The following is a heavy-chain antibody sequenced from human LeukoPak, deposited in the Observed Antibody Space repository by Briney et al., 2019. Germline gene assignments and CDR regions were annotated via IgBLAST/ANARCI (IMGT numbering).Heavy chain of an antibody. CDR1: GYTFTSFG. V-gene: IGHV1-18*01. CDR3: ARDTTMVRGGFDY. Sequence: ASVKVSCKASGYTFTSFGVNWVRQAPGQGLEWMGWISTYNGNTNYAQKLQGRVTMTTDTSTSTAYMELRSLRSDDTAVYYCARDTTMVRGGFDYWGQGTLVTVSS. D-gene: IGHD3-10*01. CDR2: ISTYNGNT. J-gene: IGHJ4*02.